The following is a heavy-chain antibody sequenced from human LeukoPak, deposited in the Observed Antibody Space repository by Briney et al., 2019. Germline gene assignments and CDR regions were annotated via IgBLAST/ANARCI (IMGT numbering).Heavy chain of an antibody. Sequence: SETLSLTCTVSGGSISSYYWSWIRQPPGKGLEWIGYIYYSGSTNYNPSLKSRVTISVDTSKNQFSLKLSSVTAADTAVYYCARARVVVIPAAMGGHAFDIWGQGTMVTVSP. V-gene: IGHV4-59*01. D-gene: IGHD2-2*01. CDR1: GGSISSYY. CDR2: IYYSGST. J-gene: IGHJ3*02. CDR3: ARARVVVIPAAMGGHAFDI.